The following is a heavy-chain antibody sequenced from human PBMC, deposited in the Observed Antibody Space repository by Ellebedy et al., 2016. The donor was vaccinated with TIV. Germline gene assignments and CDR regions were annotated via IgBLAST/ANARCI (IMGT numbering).Heavy chain of an antibody. V-gene: IGHV3-53*04. CDR1: GFTVSSNY. CDR3: ARGLVGATHDAFDI. J-gene: IGHJ3*02. D-gene: IGHD1-26*01. CDR2: IYRGGST. Sequence: GESLKISCAASGFTVSSNYMSWVRQAPGKGLEWVAVIYRGGSTYYGHSVKGRFTISRNNSKKTLHLQMNSLRAEDTAVYYCARGLVGATHDAFDIWGQGTMVTVSS.